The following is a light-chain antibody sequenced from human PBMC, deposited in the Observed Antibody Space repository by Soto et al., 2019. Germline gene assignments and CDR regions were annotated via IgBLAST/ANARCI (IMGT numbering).Light chain of an antibody. CDR2: RNT. CDR1: SSNIGRNY. Sequence: QSVLTQPPSASGTPGQRVTISCSGSSSNIGRNYVFWYQQPPGTAPKLLIYRNTQRPSGVPDRYSGSTSGTSASLAISGLRSGDEADYYCAAWDDSLSGWLFGGGTQLTVL. CDR3: AAWDDSLSGWL. V-gene: IGLV1-47*01. J-gene: IGLJ3*02.